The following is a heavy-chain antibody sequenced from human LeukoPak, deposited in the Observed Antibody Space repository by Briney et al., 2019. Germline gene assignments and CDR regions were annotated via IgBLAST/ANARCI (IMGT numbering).Heavy chain of an antibody. CDR1: GFTFSSYE. J-gene: IGHJ3*02. Sequence: GGPLRLSCAASGFTFSSYEMNWVRQAPGKGLEWVSYISSSGSTIYYADSAKGRFTISRDNSKNTLYLQMNSLRAEDTAVYYCAKGFWFGESDAFDIWGQGTMVTVSS. CDR2: ISSSGSTI. V-gene: IGHV3-48*03. D-gene: IGHD3-10*01. CDR3: AKGFWFGESDAFDI.